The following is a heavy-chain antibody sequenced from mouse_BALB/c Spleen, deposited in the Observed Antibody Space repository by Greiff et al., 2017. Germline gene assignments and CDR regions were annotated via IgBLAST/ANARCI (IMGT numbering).Heavy chain of an antibody. D-gene: IGHD2-4*01. CDR2: IYPSDSYT. V-gene: IGHV1-69*02. CDR1: GYTFTSYW. CDR3: TRFDDYDVDY. J-gene: IGHJ2*01. Sequence: VKVVEPGAELVRPGASVKLSCKASGYTFTSYWINWVKQRPGQGLEWIGNIYPSDSYTNYNQKFKDKATLTVDKSSSTAYMQLSSPTSEDSAVYYCTRFDDYDVDYWGQGTTLTVSS.